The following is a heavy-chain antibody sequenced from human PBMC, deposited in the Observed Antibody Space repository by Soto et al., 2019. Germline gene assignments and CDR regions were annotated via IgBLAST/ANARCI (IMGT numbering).Heavy chain of an antibody. CDR2: INAGNGNT. D-gene: IGHD2-21*02. J-gene: IGHJ4*02. CDR3: AGSIVVVTALDY. V-gene: IGHV1-3*05. CDR1: GYTFTSYA. Sequence: QVQLVQSGAEEKKPGASVKVSCKASGYTFTSYAMHWVRQAPGQRLEWMGWINAGNGNTKYSQKFQGRVTITRDTSASTADMELSSLRSEETAVYYCAGSIVVVTALDYWGQGTMVTVSS.